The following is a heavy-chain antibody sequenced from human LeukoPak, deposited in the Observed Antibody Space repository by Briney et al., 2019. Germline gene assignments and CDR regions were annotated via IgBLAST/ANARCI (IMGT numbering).Heavy chain of an antibody. J-gene: IGHJ3*02. CDR1: GFTFSDYY. Sequence: GGSLRLSCAASGFTFSDYYMNWVRQAPGKGLEWVSSISSSSSYIYYADSVKGRFTISRDNAKNSLYLQMNSLRAEDTAVYYCARDRNDYGGNWSDAFDIWGQGTMVTVSS. V-gene: IGHV3-21*01. D-gene: IGHD4-23*01. CDR3: ARDRNDYGGNWSDAFDI. CDR2: ISSSSSYI.